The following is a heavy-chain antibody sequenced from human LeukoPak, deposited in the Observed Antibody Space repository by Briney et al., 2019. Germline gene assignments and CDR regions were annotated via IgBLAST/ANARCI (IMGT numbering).Heavy chain of an antibody. V-gene: IGHV3-33*01. J-gene: IGHJ4*02. CDR3: ARDIWDQETGYLNY. Sequence: GRSLRLSCAASGFTFSDYGIHWVRQAPGKGLEWVAWIQNDANKEYYADSAKGRFTISRDNSKKTVYLQVNSLRAEDAAVYFFARDIWDQETGYLNYWGQGTLSPSPQ. CDR2: IQNDANKE. CDR1: GFTFSDYG. D-gene: IGHD1-26*01.